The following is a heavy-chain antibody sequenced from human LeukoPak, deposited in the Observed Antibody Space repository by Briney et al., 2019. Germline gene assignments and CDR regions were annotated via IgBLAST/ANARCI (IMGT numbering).Heavy chain of an antibody. V-gene: IGHV3-7*01. J-gene: IGHJ4*02. CDR1: GFTFSSYW. CDR2: IKQDGSEK. CDR3: AREWRYGYSGYDSFDY. D-gene: IGHD5-12*01. Sequence: GGSLRLSCAASGFTFSSYWMSWVRQAPGKGLEWVANIKQDGSEKYYVDSVKGRFTISRDNAKNSLYLQMNSLRAEDTAVYYCAREWRYGYSGYDSFDYWGQGTLVTVSS.